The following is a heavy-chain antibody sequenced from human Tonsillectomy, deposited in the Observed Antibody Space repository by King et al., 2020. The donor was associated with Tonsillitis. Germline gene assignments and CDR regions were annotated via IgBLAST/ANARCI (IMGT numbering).Heavy chain of an antibody. D-gene: IGHD2-2*01. CDR1: GYTFTSYY. J-gene: IGHJ5*02. CDR3: ARDRPCRSASYYGGSWFDP. CDR2: INPSGGTT. V-gene: IGHV1-46*01. Sequence: VQLVQSGAEVKKPGASVKVSCKASGYTFTSYYMHWVRQAPGQGLEWRGMINPSGGTTSYAQKFQGRVTMTRDTSTNAVYMELSSLRCEDTAVYYYARDRPCRSASYYGGSWFDPWGQGTLVTVCS.